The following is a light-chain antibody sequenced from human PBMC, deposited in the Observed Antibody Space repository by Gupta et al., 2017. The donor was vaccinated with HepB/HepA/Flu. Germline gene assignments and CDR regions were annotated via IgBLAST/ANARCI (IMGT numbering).Light chain of an antibody. CDR1: SSDLGGFNS. CDR3: SSYAGSNNLL. Sequence: QSALTQPPSASGSPGPSVTISCTGTSSDLGGFNSVSWYQQHPGKAPKLIIFEVTERPSGVPDRFSGSKSGNTASLTVSGLQAEDEADYYCSSYAGSNNLLFGGGTKLTVL. J-gene: IGLJ2*01. V-gene: IGLV2-8*01. CDR2: EVT.